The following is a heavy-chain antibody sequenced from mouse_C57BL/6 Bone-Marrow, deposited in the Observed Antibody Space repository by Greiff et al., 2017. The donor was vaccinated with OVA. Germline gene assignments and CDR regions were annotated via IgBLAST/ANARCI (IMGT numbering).Heavy chain of an antibody. CDR1: GYAFSSSW. CDR2: INPGGGDT. Sequence: VQLQQSGPELVKPGASVKISCKASGYAFSSSWMHWVKQRPGKGLEWIGRINPGGGDTNYNGKFKGKATLTADKSSSTAYMQLSSLTSEDSAVYFGAGHGYCRFAYWGQGTLVTVSA. J-gene: IGHJ3*01. D-gene: IGHD2-14*01. V-gene: IGHV1-82*01. CDR3: AGHGYCRFAY.